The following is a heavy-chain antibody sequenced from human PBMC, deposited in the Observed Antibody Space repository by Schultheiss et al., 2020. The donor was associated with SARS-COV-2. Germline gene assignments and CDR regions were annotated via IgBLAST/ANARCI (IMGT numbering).Heavy chain of an antibody. CDR1: GGSISSYY. J-gene: IGHJ5*02. CDR2: ISYTGNT. V-gene: IGHV4-59*01. Sequence: SETLSLTCTVSGGSISSYYWSWIRQPPGKGLEWIGYISYTGNTNYNPSLKSRVTISVDTSNNLFSLKLSSVTAADTAVYYCARATNAIGWFDPWGQGTLVTVSS. D-gene: IGHD2-21*01. CDR3: ARATNAIGWFDP.